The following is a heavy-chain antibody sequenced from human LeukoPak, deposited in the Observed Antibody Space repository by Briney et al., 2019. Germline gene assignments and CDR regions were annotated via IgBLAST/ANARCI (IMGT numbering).Heavy chain of an antibody. D-gene: IGHD3-22*01. Sequence: ASVTVSCKASGYTFTSYGISWVRQAPGQGLEWMGWISAYNGNTNYAQKLQGRVTMTTDTSTSTAYVELRSLRSDDTAVYYCARDRYYDSSGYSFSPFDYWGQGTLVTVSS. CDR1: GYTFTSYG. CDR3: ARDRYYDSSGYSFSPFDY. V-gene: IGHV1-18*01. J-gene: IGHJ4*02. CDR2: ISAYNGNT.